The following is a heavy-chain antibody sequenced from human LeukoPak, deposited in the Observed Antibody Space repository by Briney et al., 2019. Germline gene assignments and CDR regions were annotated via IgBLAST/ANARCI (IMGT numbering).Heavy chain of an antibody. CDR2: ISYDGSNK. Sequence: GGSLRLSCAASGFTFSSYGMHWFRQAPGKGLEWVAVISYDGSNKYYADSVKGRFTISRDNSKNTLYLQMNSLRAEDTAVYYCAKVPHCSGGSCSDYWGQGTLVTVSS. D-gene: IGHD2-15*01. V-gene: IGHV3-30*18. CDR3: AKVPHCSGGSCSDY. J-gene: IGHJ4*02. CDR1: GFTFSSYG.